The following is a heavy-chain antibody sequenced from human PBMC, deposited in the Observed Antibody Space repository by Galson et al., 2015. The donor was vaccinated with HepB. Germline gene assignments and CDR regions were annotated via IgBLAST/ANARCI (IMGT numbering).Heavy chain of an antibody. J-gene: IGHJ4*01. Sequence: SLRLSCAVSGFTFNRYGMHWVRQAPGKGLEWVALIWANGSNRYYSNSVMGRFTISRDNSKNTLFLEMNSLRAEETAVYYCVRGRAIAAPASFDLWGHGTLVTVSS. V-gene: IGHV3-33*01. CDR3: VRGRAIAAPASFDL. CDR2: IWANGSNR. CDR1: GFTFNRYG. D-gene: IGHD6-25*01.